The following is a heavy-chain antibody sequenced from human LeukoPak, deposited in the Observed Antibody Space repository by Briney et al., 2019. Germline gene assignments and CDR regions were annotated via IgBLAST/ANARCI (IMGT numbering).Heavy chain of an antibody. CDR1: GFTFSSYA. CDR3: TNESPFLDY. V-gene: IGHV3-23*01. CDR2: ISGSGDTT. J-gene: IGHJ4*02. Sequence: GGSLRLSCAASGFTFSSYAMSWVRQAPGKGLDWVSVISGSGDTTYYADSVKGRFAISRDNSRNTLCLQMNSLRAEDTAVYYCTNESPFLDYWGQGTLVTVSS.